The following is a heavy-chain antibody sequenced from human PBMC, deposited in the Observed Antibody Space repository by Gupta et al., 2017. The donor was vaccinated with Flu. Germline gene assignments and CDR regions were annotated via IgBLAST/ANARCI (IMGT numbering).Heavy chain of an antibody. D-gene: IGHD3-16*01. CDR1: GFTFATSA. J-gene: IGHJ5*02. Sequence: VPVLESAGVFVQPGGSLRLSFAVAGFTFATSAIHWVRRAPGKGLGGVATGGGYDAGAYYADSVRGRFIVSRDNSKNTVFLDMSSLGVDDTALYYCATNWGGSAMAPRGTWGQGVLVTVTS. CDR2: GGGYDAGA. V-gene: IGHV3-23*01. CDR3: ATNWGGSAMAPRGT.